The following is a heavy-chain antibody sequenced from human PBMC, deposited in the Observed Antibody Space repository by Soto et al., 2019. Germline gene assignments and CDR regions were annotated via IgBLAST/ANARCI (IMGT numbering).Heavy chain of an antibody. D-gene: IGHD2-2*01. V-gene: IGHV4-34*01. CDR1: GGSFSGYY. CDR2: INHSGST. Sequence: QVQLQQWGAGLLKPSETLSLTCAVYGGSFSGYYWSWIRQPPGKGLEWIGEINHSGSTNYNPSLKRRVAIPEDTSKNQFSLKLSSVTAADTAVYYCARGLRDIVVVPAAMNMDVWGKGTTVTVSS. CDR3: ARGLRDIVVVPAAMNMDV. J-gene: IGHJ6*03.